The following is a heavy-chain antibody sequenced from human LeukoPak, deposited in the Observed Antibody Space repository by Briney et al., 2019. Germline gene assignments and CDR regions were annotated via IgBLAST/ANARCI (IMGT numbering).Heavy chain of an antibody. CDR3: ARYLDDYGHYGLDV. J-gene: IGHJ6*04. V-gene: IGHV4-34*01. CDR2: INHSGST. D-gene: IGHD4-17*01. Sequence: SETPSLTCAVYGGSFSGYYWSWIRQPPGKGLEWIGEINHSGSTNYNPSLKSRVTISVDTSKNQFSLKLSSVTAADTAVYYCARYLDDYGHYGLDVWGKGTTVTVSS. CDR1: GGSFSGYY.